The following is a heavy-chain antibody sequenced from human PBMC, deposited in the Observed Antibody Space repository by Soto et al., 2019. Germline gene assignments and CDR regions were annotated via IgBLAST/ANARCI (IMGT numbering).Heavy chain of an antibody. CDR2: IIPIFGTA. CDR3: ARRGYCSGGSCYSDYYYYGMDV. V-gene: IGHV1-69*01. Sequence: QVQLVQSGAEVKKPGSSVNVSCKASGGTFSSYAISWVRQAPGQGLEWMGGIIPIFGTANYAQKFQGRVTITADESTSTAYMELSSLRSEDTAVYYCARRGYCSGGSCYSDYYYYGMDVWGQGTTVTVSS. CDR1: GGTFSSYA. D-gene: IGHD2-15*01. J-gene: IGHJ6*02.